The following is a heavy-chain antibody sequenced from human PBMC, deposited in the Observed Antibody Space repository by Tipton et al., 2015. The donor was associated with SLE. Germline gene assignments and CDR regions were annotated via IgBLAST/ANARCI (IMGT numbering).Heavy chain of an antibody. CDR2: IRGNDGST. Sequence: GSLRLSCAASGFTFSNYVMSWVRQAPGKGLEWVSGIRGNDGSTFYADSVEGRFTISRDNSKSTLYLQMKRLRAEDTALYYCAKVRTPSSSCHQTFDYWGQGSLVTVSS. J-gene: IGHJ4*02. D-gene: IGHD6-13*01. CDR3: AKVRTPSSSCHQTFDY. V-gene: IGHV3-23*01. CDR1: GFTFSNYV.